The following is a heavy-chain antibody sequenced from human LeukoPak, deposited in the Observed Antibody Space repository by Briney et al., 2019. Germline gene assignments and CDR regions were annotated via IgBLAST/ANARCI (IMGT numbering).Heavy chain of an antibody. V-gene: IGHV5-51*01. CDR3: ARSEGYYTTTGSFFFDY. Sequence: GESLKISCKGSGYSFTSYWLGWVRQMPGTGLEWMGIIFPDDSDTRYSPSFQGQVTISLDKSINTAYLQWSSLKATDSAMYYCARSEGYYTTTGSFFFDYWGQGTLVTVSS. CDR2: IFPDDSDT. J-gene: IGHJ4*02. D-gene: IGHD2-2*01. CDR1: GYSFTSYW.